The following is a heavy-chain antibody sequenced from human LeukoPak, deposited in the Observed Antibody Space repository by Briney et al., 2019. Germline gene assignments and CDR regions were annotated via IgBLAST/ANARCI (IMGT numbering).Heavy chain of an antibody. CDR2: INHSGST. J-gene: IGHJ6*03. CDR1: GGSFSGYY. D-gene: IGHD3-3*01. CDR3: ARRRVSDFSHYYYMDV. Sequence: SETLSLTCAVYGGSFSGYYWSWIRQPPGKGLEWIGEINHSGSTNYNPSLKSRVTISVDTSKNRFSLKLSSVTAADTAVYYCARRRVSDFSHYYYMDVWGKGTTVTISS. V-gene: IGHV4-34*01.